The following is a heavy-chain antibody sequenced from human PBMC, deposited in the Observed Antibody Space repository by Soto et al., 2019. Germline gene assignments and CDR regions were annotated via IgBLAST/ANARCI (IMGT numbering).Heavy chain of an antibody. CDR2: ISTVSSAT. Sequence: QVQLVESGGGLVKPGGSLRLSCAASGFTFSDYYMTWIRQAPGKGLEWVSFISTVSSATNYADCVKGRFTISRDNAKNLVYLQMESLRAEDTAVYYCARYSGSYLSAYFYGMDVWGQGATVTVSS. CDR3: ARYSGSYLSAYFYGMDV. CDR1: GFTFSDYY. D-gene: IGHD1-26*01. J-gene: IGHJ6*02. V-gene: IGHV3-11*06.